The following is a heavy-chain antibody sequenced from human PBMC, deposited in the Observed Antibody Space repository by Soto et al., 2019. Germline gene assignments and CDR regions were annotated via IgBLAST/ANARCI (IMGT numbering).Heavy chain of an antibody. D-gene: IGHD2-21*01. CDR3: ARRGVSPNYYGMDV. J-gene: IGHJ6*02. CDR1: GFTFSSYD. V-gene: IGHV3-13*01. CDR2: IGTAGDT. Sequence: EVLLVESGGGLVQPGGSLRLSCAASGFTFSSYDMHWVRQATGKGLEWVSAIGTAGDTYYPGSVKGRFTISRENAKNSLYLQMNSLRAGDTAVYYCARRGVSPNYYGMDVWGQGTTVTVSS.